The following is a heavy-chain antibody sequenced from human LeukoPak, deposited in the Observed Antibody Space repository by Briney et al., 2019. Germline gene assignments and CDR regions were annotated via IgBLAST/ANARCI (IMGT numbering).Heavy chain of an antibody. CDR1: GYTFTSYA. J-gene: IGHJ1*01. CDR3: ARGYSSRWYSGTEH. CDR2: INTNTGNP. V-gene: IGHV7-4-1*02. D-gene: IGHD6-13*01. Sequence: GASVTVSCKASGYTFTSYAMNWVRQAPGQGLEWMGWINTNTGNPTYAQGFTGRFVFSLDTSVSTAYLQISSLKAEDTAVYYCARGYSSRWYSGTEHWGQGTLVTVSS.